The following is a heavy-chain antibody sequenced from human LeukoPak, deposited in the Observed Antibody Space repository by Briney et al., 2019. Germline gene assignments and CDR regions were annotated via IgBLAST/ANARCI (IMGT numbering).Heavy chain of an antibody. CDR1: GGTFSSYA. D-gene: IGHD2/OR15-2a*01. CDR2: IIPIFGTA. Sequence: SVKVSCKASGGTFSSYAISWVRQAPGQGLEWIGGIIPIFGTANYAQKFQGRVTITADESTSTAYMELSSLRSEDTAVYYCARGSLVLSGYYYYMDVWGKGTTVTVSS. CDR3: ARGSLVLSGYYYYMDV. V-gene: IGHV1-69*13. J-gene: IGHJ6*03.